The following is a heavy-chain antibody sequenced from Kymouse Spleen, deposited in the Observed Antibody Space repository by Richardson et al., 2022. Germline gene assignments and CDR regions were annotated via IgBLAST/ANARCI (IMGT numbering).Heavy chain of an antibody. D-gene: IGHD6-19*01. CDR2: IYYSGST. CDR1: GGSISSSSYY. Sequence: QLQLQESGPGLVKPSETLSLTCTVSGGSISSSSYYWGWIRQPPGKGLEWIGSIYYSGSTYYNPSLKSRVTISVDTSKNQFSLKLSSVTAADTAVYYCARGIAVAGTSFDYWGQGTLVTVSS. V-gene: IGHV4-39*01. CDR3: ARGIAVAGTSFDY. J-gene: IGHJ4*02.